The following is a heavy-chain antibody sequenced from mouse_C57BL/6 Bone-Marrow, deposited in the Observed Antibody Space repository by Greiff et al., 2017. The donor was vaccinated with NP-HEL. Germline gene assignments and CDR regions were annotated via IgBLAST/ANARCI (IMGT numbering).Heavy chain of an antibody. CDR3: AKERIYYDYDGDAMDY. D-gene: IGHD2-4*01. Sequence: VKLMESGPGLVQPSQSLSITCTVSGFSLTSYGVHWVRQSPGKGLEWLGVIWRGGSTDYNAAFMSRLSITKDNSKSQVFFKMNSLQADDTAIYYCAKERIYYDYDGDAMDYWGQGTSVTVSS. J-gene: IGHJ4*01. CDR1: GFSLTSYG. CDR2: IWRGGST. V-gene: IGHV2-5*01.